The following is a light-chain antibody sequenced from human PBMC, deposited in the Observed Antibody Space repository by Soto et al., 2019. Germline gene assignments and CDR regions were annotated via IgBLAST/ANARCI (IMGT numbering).Light chain of an antibody. CDR2: GNN. J-gene: IGLJ3*02. CDR1: SSNIGAGYD. V-gene: IGLV1-40*01. Sequence: QAVVTQPPSVSGAPGQRVTISCTGSSSNIGAGYDVHWYQQLPGTAPKLLIYGNNNRPSGVPDRFSGSKSGTSASLAITGLQAEDGADYYCQSYDSSLNGWVFGGGTKLTVL. CDR3: QSYDSSLNGWV.